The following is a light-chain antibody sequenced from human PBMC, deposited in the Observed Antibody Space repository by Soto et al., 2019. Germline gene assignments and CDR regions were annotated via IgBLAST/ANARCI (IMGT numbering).Light chain of an antibody. CDR1: QSVSSSY. CDR2: GAS. J-gene: IGKJ2*01. CDR3: QQFGSSPLYP. V-gene: IGKV3-20*01. Sequence: EIVLTQSPGTLSLSPGERVTLSCRASQSVSSSYLAWYQQKPGQAPRLLIYGASSRATGIPDRFSGSGSGTDFTLTISRLEPEDFAVYYCQQFGSSPLYPFGQGPKLEIK.